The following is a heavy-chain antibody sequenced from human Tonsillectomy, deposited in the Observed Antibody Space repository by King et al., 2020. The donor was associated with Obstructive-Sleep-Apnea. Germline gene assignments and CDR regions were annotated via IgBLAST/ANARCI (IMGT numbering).Heavy chain of an antibody. Sequence: QLVQSGAEVRKPGASVKVSCKASGYTFTSYGISWVRQAPGQGLEWMGWISGYNGKTIYAQKLQGRVTLSKETSTSTVYVERRSLRSDDTAVYYWSRTXXXXAFEIXXQGXMVTVSS. CDR1: GYTFTSYG. CDR2: ISGYNGKT. CDR3: SRTXXXXAFEI. J-gene: IGHJ3*02. V-gene: IGHV1-18*01.